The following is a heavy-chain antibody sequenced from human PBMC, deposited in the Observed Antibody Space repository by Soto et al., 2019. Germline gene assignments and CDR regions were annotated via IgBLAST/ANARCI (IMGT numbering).Heavy chain of an antibody. CDR1: GGTFSSYA. CDR3: ARVPVLRYFDWTRGCMDV. V-gene: IGHV1-69*13. CDR2: IIPIFGTA. Sequence: VKVSCKASGGTFSSYAISWVRQAPGQGLEWMGGIIPIFGTANYAQKFQGRVTITADESTSTAYMELSSLRSEDTAVYYCARVPVLRYFDWTRGCMDVWGQGTTVTVSS. D-gene: IGHD3-9*01. J-gene: IGHJ6*02.